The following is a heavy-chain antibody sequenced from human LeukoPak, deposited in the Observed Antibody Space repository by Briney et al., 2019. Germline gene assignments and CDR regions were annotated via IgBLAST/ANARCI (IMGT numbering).Heavy chain of an antibody. CDR1: GGSISSYY. Sequence: SETLSLTCTVSGGSISSYYWSWIRQPPGKGLEWIGYIYDSGSTIHNPSLKSRVTISVDTSKNQFSLKLSSVTAADTAVYYCATGEGTISLHDIWGQGTMVTVYS. J-gene: IGHJ3*02. V-gene: IGHV4-59*01. CDR3: ATGEGTISLHDI. D-gene: IGHD5-24*01. CDR2: IYDSGST.